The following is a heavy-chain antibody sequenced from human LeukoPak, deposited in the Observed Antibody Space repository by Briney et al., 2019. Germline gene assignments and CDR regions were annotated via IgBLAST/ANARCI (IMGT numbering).Heavy chain of an antibody. Sequence: ASVKVSCKASGGTFSSYATSWVRQAPGQGLEWMGWMNPNSGNTGYAQKFQGRVTMTRNTSISTAYMELSSLRSEDTAVYYCARGRPPRSIAARRGNWFDPWGQGTLVTVSS. D-gene: IGHD6-6*01. CDR2: MNPNSGNT. CDR1: GGTFSSYA. CDR3: ARGRPPRSIAARRGNWFDP. V-gene: IGHV1-8*01. J-gene: IGHJ5*02.